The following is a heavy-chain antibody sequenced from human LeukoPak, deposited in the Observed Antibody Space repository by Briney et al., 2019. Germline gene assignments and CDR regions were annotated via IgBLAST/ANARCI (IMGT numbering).Heavy chain of an antibody. V-gene: IGHV4-59*01. CDR2: IYYSGST. CDR3: ARLYYYGSGSPEGMDV. J-gene: IGHJ6*02. CDR1: GGSISSYY. Sequence: SETLSLTCTVSGGSISSYYWSWIRQPPGKGLEWIGYIYYSGSTNYNPSLKSRVTISVDTSKNQFSLKLSSVTAADTAVYYCARLYYYGSGSPEGMDVWGQGTTVTVSS. D-gene: IGHD3-10*01.